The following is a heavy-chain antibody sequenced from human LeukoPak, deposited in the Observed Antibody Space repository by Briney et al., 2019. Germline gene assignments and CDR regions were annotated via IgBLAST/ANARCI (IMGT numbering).Heavy chain of an antibody. J-gene: IGHJ4*02. CDR3: ARAYGSGSYYN. D-gene: IGHD3-10*01. V-gene: IGHV3-30*04. CDR1: GFTFSSYA. Sequence: GGSLRLSCAASGFTFSSYAMHWVRQAPGKGLEWVAVISYDGSNKYYADSVKGRFTISIDNSKNTLYLQMNSLRAEDTAVYYCARAYGSGSYYNWGQGTLVTVSS. CDR2: ISYDGSNK.